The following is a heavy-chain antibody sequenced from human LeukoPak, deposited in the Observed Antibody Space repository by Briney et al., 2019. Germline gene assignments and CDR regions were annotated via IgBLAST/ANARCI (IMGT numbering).Heavy chain of an antibody. CDR1: AASVSSGSYD. D-gene: IGHD3-9*01. CDR2: TYYSGST. CDR3: AREYDILTGYTGGFDY. J-gene: IGHJ4*02. V-gene: IGHV4-61*01. Sequence: SETLSLTCTLSAASVSSGSYDWSWILQPPGNGLKWIGYTYYSGSTNYNPSLKSRFTISVDTSKNQFSLKLSSVTAADTAVYYCAREYDILTGYTGGFDYWGQGTLVTVSS.